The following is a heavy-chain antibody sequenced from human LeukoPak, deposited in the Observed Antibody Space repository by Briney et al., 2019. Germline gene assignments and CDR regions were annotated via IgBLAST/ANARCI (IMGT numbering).Heavy chain of an antibody. D-gene: IGHD3/OR15-3a*01. V-gene: IGHV1-8*01. Sequence: ASVKVSCKPSLYTFSSYDINWVRQASGQGLEWMGWMNPNSGNTGYAQKFQGRVIMTKNTSITTAYMDLSSLKSEDTAVYYCARALSWTTESYYYMDVWGKGTTVTVSS. J-gene: IGHJ6*03. CDR3: ARALSWTTESYYYMDV. CDR1: LYTFSSYD. CDR2: MNPNSGNT.